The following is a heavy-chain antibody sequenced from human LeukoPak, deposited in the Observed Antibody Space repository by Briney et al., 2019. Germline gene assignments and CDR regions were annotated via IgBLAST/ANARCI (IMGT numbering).Heavy chain of an antibody. J-gene: IGHJ4*02. CDR1: GFTFSSNA. Sequence: GGSLRLSCAASGFTFSSNAMGWVRQAPGKGLEWVSGISGSGDSTYYIESVKGRFTISRDNSKNTLYLEMNSLRAEDTAVYYCAKYLAGGWYYIDCWGQGTLVTVSS. D-gene: IGHD6-19*01. V-gene: IGHV3-23*01. CDR2: ISGSGDST. CDR3: AKYLAGGWYYIDC.